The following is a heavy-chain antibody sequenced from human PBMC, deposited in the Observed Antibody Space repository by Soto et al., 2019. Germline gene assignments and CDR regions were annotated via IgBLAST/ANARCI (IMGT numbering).Heavy chain of an antibody. CDR3: TKGGYDILTGYHNCDY. CDR1: GFTFSSYA. V-gene: IGHV3-23*01. D-gene: IGHD3-9*01. Sequence: GGSLRLSCAASGFTFSSYAMSWVRQAPGKGLEWVSAISGSGGSTYYADSVKGRFTISRDNSKNTPYLQMNSLRAEDTAVYYYTKGGYDILTGYHNCDYWGQGTLVTVSS. J-gene: IGHJ4*02. CDR2: ISGSGGST.